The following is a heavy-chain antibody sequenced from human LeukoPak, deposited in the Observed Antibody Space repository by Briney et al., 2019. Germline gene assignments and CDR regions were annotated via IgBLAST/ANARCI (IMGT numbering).Heavy chain of an antibody. V-gene: IGHV1-69*13. J-gene: IGHJ6*03. Sequence: SVQVSCHASGGAFLTYAISWVRQAPGQGLEWMGGIIPIFGTANYAQKFQGRVTITADESTSTAYMQLSSLRSEATAMSYCARDRRGYWYGYYYYYMDVWGKGTTVTISS. D-gene: IGHD2-8*02. CDR1: GGAFLTYA. CDR3: ARDRRGYWYGYYYYYMDV. CDR2: IIPIFGTA.